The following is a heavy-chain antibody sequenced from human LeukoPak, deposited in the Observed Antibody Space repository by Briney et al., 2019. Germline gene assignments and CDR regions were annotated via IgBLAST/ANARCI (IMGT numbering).Heavy chain of an antibody. D-gene: IGHD6-6*01. V-gene: IGHV3-21*04. CDR1: GFTFSSYS. J-gene: IGHJ6*03. CDR2: ISSSSSYI. Sequence: PGGSLRLSCAASGFTFSSYSMNWVRQAPNKGLEWVSSISSSSSYIYYADSVKGRFTIPRDNSKNTLYLQMNSLRAEDTAVYYCARAPFIAAAPGYMDVWGKGTTVTVSS. CDR3: ARAPFIAAAPGYMDV.